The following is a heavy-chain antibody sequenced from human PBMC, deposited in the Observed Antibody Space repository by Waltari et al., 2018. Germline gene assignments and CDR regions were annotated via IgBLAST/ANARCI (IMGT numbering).Heavy chain of an antibody. J-gene: IGHJ4*02. CDR3: ARERSGGALFDY. CDR2: IIPRFGTT. CDR1: GGTFSSYA. V-gene: IGHV1-69*01. D-gene: IGHD2-15*01. Sequence: QVQLVQSGPEVKKPGSSVKVSCKASGGTFSSYAMNWVRQAPGQGLEWMGGIIPRFGTTTYAQKCQGRVTITADEATSTAYMELNSLRSEDTAVYYCARERSGGALFDYWGQGTLVTVSS.